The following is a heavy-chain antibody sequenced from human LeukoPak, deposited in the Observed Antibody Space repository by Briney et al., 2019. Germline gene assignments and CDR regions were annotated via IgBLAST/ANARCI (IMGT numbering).Heavy chain of an antibody. CDR1: GFTFTNYG. J-gene: IGHJ3*02. D-gene: IGHD6-19*01. CDR3: ARGGDSSGTIYWGFDI. Sequence: GGSVKLSCEASGFTFTNYGISWVRQAPGQGLEWMGWINVYNGKTNYAQKLQGRVTMTTDTSTSTAYMELKSLRSEDTAVYYCARGGDSSGTIYWGFDIWGQGTMVTVSS. CDR2: INVYNGKT. V-gene: IGHV1-18*01.